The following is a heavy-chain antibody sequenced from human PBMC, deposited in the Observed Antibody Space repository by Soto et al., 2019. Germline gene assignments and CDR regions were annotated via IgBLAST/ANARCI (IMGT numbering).Heavy chain of an antibody. CDR2: INTYNGNT. J-gene: IGHJ6*02. CDR3: AMVDVYVTPSPQDV. CDR1: GYTFTRYG. D-gene: IGHD2-8*01. Sequence: QVQLVQSGAEVKNPGASVKVSCKASGYTFTRYGIGWARQAPGQGVEWMGWINTYNGNTNYAQNVQGRVTLTTDTSTSTASMELRSLRSNDTAIYYCAMVDVYVTPSPQDVWGQGTTVIVSS. V-gene: IGHV1-18*01.